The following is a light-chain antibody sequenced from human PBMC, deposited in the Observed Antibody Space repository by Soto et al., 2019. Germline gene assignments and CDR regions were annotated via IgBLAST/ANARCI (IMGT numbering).Light chain of an antibody. V-gene: IGKV3-15*01. CDR2: GAS. Sequence: EIVLTQSPGTLSLSPGERATLSCRASQSIRTNLAWYQQNPGQAPRLLIYGASTRATGIPARISGSGSGTEFTLTISSLQSEDFVVYYCQKYNNWPPITFGQGTRLEI. CDR3: QKYNNWPPIT. CDR1: QSIRTN. J-gene: IGKJ5*01.